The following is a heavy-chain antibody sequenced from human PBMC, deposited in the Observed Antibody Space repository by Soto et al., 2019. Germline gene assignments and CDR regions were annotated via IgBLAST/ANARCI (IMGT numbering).Heavy chain of an antibody. CDR3: TRTILQWFGESD. V-gene: IGHV3-15*01. CDR1: GFTFTNAW. D-gene: IGHD3-10*01. Sequence: EVQLVESGGGLGKPGGSLRLSCTASGFTFTNAWMSWVRQAPGKGLEWVGRIKSETDGATTDYAAPVKGRFTISRADSTNTLYLHMNSLKTEDTAVYYCTRTILQWFGESDWGQGTLVTVSS. J-gene: IGHJ4*02. CDR2: IKSETDGATT.